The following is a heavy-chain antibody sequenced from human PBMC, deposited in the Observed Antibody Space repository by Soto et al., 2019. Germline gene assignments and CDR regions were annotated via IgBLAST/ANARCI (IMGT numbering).Heavy chain of an antibody. J-gene: IGHJ4*02. D-gene: IGHD3-3*01. Sequence: ASVKVSCKASGYTFTSYGISWVRQAPGQGLEWMGWISAYNGNTNYAQKLQGRVTMTTDTSTSTAYMELRSLRSDDTAVYYCARFYDFWSGYYTSLDYWGQGTPVTVSS. CDR2: ISAYNGNT. CDR1: GYTFTSYG. CDR3: ARFYDFWSGYYTSLDY. V-gene: IGHV1-18*01.